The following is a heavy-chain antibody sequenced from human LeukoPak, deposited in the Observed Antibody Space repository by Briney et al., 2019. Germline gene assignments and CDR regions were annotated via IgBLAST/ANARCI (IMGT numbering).Heavy chain of an antibody. Sequence: QAGGSLRLSCAASGFIFNNYGLVWVRQAPGKGLEWVSAISNDGGGTTYADFVKGRFSVSRDNSKNTLFLQMNSLRAEDTALYYCAKGSSGYFFDLWGQGTLVTVPS. CDR1: GFIFNNYG. CDR2: ISNDGGGT. V-gene: IGHV3-23*01. J-gene: IGHJ4*02. CDR3: AKGSSGYFFDL. D-gene: IGHD3-22*01.